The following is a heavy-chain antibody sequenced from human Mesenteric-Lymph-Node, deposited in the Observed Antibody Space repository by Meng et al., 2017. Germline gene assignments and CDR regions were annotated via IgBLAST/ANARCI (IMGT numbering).Heavy chain of an antibody. CDR1: GFTFSSYA. J-gene: IGHJ4*02. Sequence: GGSLRLSCAASGFTFSSYAMHWVRQAPGKGLEWVAVMSYDGSKKNYADSVKGRFTISRDNSKNTLYLQMNSLRPDDTAVYYCAALPFCSLTSCYHGDFDHWGQGALVTVSS. CDR2: MSYDGSKK. CDR3: AALPFCSLTSCYHGDFDH. V-gene: IGHV3-30*04. D-gene: IGHD2-2*01.